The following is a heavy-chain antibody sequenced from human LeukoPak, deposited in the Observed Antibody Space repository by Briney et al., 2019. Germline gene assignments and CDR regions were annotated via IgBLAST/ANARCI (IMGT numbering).Heavy chain of an antibody. V-gene: IGHV3-11*05. CDR1: GFTFSDFY. J-gene: IGHJ3*01. CDR3: ARDDRFDGSGHYTAFDV. CDR2: ISSSSSHT. Sequence: PGGSLRLSCAASGFTFSDFYMNWIRQAPGKGLEWISFISSSSSHTNYADSVRGRFSISRDNAKNSLSLQMNNLRGEDTAVYYCARDDRFDGSGHYTAFDVWGQGTMVTVSS. D-gene: IGHD3-22*01.